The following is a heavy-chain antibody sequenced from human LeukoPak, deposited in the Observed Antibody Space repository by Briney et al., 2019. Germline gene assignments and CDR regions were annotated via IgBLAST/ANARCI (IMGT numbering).Heavy chain of an antibody. CDR3: VRDRYCSSSSCNPAARGYFLY. D-gene: IGHD2-2*01. Sequence: GASVKVSCKASGYTFTSYSFSWVRQAPGQGLEWMGWISAYNANTDYAQKVQGRVTMTTDTSTRTAYMELRSLRSDDTAMYYCVRDRYCSSSSCNPAARGYFLYWGQGTLVTVSS. CDR1: GYTFTSYS. J-gene: IGHJ1*01. CDR2: ISAYNANT. V-gene: IGHV1-18*01.